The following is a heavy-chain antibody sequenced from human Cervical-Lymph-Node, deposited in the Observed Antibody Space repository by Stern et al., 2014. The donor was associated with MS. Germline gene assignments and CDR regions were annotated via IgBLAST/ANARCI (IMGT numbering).Heavy chain of an antibody. CDR3: AKEGRFLEWFPYYYGMDV. CDR2: ISYDGSNK. CDR1: GFTFSSYG. D-gene: IGHD3-3*01. V-gene: IGHV3-30*18. J-gene: IGHJ6*02. Sequence: VQLVESGGGVVQPGRSLRISCAASGFTFSSYGMHWVRQAPGTGLEWVAVISYDGSNKYYADSVKGRFTISRDNSKNTLYLQMNSLRAEDTAVYYCAKEGRFLEWFPYYYGMDVWGQGTTVTVSS.